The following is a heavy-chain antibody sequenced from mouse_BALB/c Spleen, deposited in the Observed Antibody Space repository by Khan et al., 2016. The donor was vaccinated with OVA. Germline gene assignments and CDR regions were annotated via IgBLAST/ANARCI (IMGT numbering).Heavy chain of an antibody. Sequence: EVQLVESGPGLVKPSQSLSLTCTVTGYSITSNFAWNWIRQFPGNKLEWMGYITFSGYTNYSPSLKSRISITRDTSNNQFFLQLHSVTTEDTATYYCARSPYYDYSYAVDYWGQGTSVTVSS. J-gene: IGHJ4*01. CDR3: ARSPYYDYSYAVDY. D-gene: IGHD2-4*01. V-gene: IGHV3-2*02. CDR2: ITFSGYT. CDR1: GYSITSNFA.